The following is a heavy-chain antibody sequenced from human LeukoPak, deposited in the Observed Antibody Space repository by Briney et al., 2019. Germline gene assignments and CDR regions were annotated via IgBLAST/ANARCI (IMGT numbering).Heavy chain of an antibody. D-gene: IGHD2-21*02. V-gene: IGHV4-39*01. CDR2: IYYSGST. CDR3: ARAAYCGGDCYLFDY. CDR1: SDSIYSSNYY. Sequence: SATLSLTCTVSSDSIYSSNYYWAWIRQPPGKGLEWTGSIYYSGSTYYNSSLKSRVTISVDTSKNQFSLKLSSLTAADTAVYYCARAAYCGGDCYLFDYWGQGTLVTVFS. J-gene: IGHJ4*02.